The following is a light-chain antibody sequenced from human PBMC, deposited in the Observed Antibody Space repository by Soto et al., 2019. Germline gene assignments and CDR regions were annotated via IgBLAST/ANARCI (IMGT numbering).Light chain of an antibody. CDR3: QQYCCSHRT. V-gene: IGKV3-20*01. Sequence: EIVLTQSPGSLSLSPGERATLSCRASQSVTSNDLAWYRQKSGQAPRLLIYGASSRATGIPDRFSGSGSGTDFTLTISRLEPEDFAVYYCQQYCCSHRTFGQGTKVEIK. CDR2: GAS. CDR1: QSVTSND. J-gene: IGKJ1*01.